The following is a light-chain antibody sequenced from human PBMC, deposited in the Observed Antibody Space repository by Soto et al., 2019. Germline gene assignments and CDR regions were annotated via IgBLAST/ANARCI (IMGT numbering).Light chain of an antibody. CDR2: SAS. J-gene: IGKJ4*01. V-gene: IGKV3-11*01. Sequence: EIVLTQSRAILSLSPVERSTLCFRTNQTVSSYLAWYQHKSGQAPRLLIYSASKRATGIPARFSGSGSGTDFTLTISSLDPEDFAFYYCQKRDSWPLTCGGGTKVDIK. CDR1: QTVSSY. CDR3: QKRDSWPLT.